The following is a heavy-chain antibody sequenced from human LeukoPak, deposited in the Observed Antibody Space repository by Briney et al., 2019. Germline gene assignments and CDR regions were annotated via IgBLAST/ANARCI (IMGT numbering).Heavy chain of an antibody. Sequence: SETLSLTCAVYGGSFSGYYWSWIRQPPGKGLEWIGEINHSGSTNYNPSLKSRVTISVDTSKNQFSLKLSSVTAADTAVYYCARGLLWFGELLYDYWGQGTLVTVSS. CDR1: GGSFSGYY. D-gene: IGHD3-10*01. CDR2: INHSGST. CDR3: ARGLLWFGELLYDY. J-gene: IGHJ4*02. V-gene: IGHV4-34*01.